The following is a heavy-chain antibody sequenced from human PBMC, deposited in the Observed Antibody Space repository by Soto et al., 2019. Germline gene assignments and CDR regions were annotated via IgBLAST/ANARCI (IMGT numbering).Heavy chain of an antibody. D-gene: IGHD6-19*01. J-gene: IGHJ5*02. CDR3: ARYRMAAPNLFDP. V-gene: IGHV4-59*01. CDR1: GGSISSYY. Sequence: SETLSLTCTVSGGSISSYYWSWIRQPPGKGLEWIGYIYYSGSTNYNPSLKSRVTISVDTSKNQFSLKLSSVTAADTAVYYCARYRMAAPNLFDPWGQGTLVPVSS. CDR2: IYYSGST.